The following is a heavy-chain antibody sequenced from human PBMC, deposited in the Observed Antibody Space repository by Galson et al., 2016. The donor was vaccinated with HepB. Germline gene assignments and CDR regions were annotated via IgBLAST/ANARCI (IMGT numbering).Heavy chain of an antibody. J-gene: IGHJ4*02. Sequence: SETLSLTCAVSGGSISSSNWWSWVRQPPGKGLEWIGEIYHSGSTNYNPSPKRRVTISLDMSKNQFSLKLRSVTAADTAVYYCARDRTRFGVVTALWYWGQGTHVTVSS. D-gene: IGHD3-3*01. CDR1: GGSISSSNW. CDR2: IYHSGST. V-gene: IGHV4-4*02. CDR3: ARDRTRFGVVTALWY.